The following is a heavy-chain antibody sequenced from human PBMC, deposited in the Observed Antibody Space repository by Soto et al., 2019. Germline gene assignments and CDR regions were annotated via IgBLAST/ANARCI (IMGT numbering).Heavy chain of an antibody. CDR2: IYSGGST. V-gene: IGHV3-53*02. D-gene: IGHD3-10*01. Sequence: EVQLVETGGGLIQPGGSLRLSCAASGFTVSSNYMSWVRQAPGKGLEWVSVIYSGGSTYYADSVKGRFTISSDNSKNTLYLQMNSLRAEDTAVYYCARDRGVSPPNYYYYGMDVWGQGTKVTVSS. J-gene: IGHJ6*02. CDR3: ARDRGVSPPNYYYYGMDV. CDR1: GFTVSSNY.